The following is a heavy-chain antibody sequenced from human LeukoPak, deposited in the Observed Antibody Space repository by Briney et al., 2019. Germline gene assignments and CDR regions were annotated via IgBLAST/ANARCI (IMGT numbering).Heavy chain of an antibody. Sequence: ASVKVSCKASGYTFTSYYMHWVRQAPGQGLEWMGIINPSGGSTSYAQKFQGRVTMTRDMSTSTVYMELSSLRSEDTAVYYCARVALDRLYYYDSSEVRYFDYWGQGTLVTVSS. V-gene: IGHV1-46*01. CDR1: GYTFTSYY. J-gene: IGHJ4*02. CDR3: ARVALDRLYYYDSSEVRYFDY. D-gene: IGHD3-22*01. CDR2: INPSGGST.